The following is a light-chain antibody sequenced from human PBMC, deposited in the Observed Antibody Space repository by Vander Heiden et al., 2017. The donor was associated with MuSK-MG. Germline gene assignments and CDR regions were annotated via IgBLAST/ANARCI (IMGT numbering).Light chain of an antibody. CDR2: AAS. Sequence: DIQMTPSPSSLSASVGDRVTITCRASQSISSYLNWYQQKPGKAPKLLIYAASSLQSGVPSRFSGSGSGTDFTLTISRLQPEDFETYYCQQRDSTPFTFGHGTKVDIK. CDR1: QSISSY. J-gene: IGKJ3*01. V-gene: IGKV1-39*01. CDR3: QQRDSTPFT.